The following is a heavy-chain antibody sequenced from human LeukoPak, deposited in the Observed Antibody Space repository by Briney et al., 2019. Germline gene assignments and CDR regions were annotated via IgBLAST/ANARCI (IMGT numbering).Heavy chain of an antibody. J-gene: IGHJ5*02. D-gene: IGHD4-11*01. CDR3: AKEGDYSNYGWFDP. CDR1: GFTFSSYG. CDR2: IWYDGSNK. Sequence: PGRSLRLSCAAPGFTFSSYGMHWVRQAPGKGLEWVAVIWYDGSNKYYADSVKGRFTISRDNSKNTLYLQMNSLRAEDTAVYYCAKEGDYSNYGWFDPWGQGTLVTVSS. V-gene: IGHV3-33*06.